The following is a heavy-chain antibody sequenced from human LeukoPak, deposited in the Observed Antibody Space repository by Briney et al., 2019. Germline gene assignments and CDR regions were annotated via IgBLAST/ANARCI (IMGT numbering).Heavy chain of an antibody. CDR3: AREYYDFWSGMIAYYYYYGMDV. CDR2: ISYDGSNK. V-gene: IGHV3-30*04. D-gene: IGHD3-3*01. J-gene: IGHJ6*02. CDR1: RVTFSSLA. Sequence: GGSLRLSCAASRVTFSSLAMHWVRQAPGKGLEWVAVISYDGSNKYYADSVKGRFTISRDNSKNTLYLQMDSLRAEDTAVYYCAREYYDFWSGMIAYYYYYGMDVWGQGTTVTVSS.